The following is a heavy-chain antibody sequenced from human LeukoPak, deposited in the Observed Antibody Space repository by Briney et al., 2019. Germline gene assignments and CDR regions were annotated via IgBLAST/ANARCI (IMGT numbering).Heavy chain of an antibody. V-gene: IGHV3-21*01. CDR1: GFTFSSYS. D-gene: IGHD5-24*01. Sequence: GGSLRLSCAASGFTFSSYSMNWVRQAPGKGLEWVSSISSSSSYICYADSVKGRFTISRDNAKNSLYLQMNSLRAEDTAVYYCARDRGDGYNSHYFDYWGQGTLVTVSS. J-gene: IGHJ4*02. CDR3: ARDRGDGYNSHYFDY. CDR2: ISSSSSYI.